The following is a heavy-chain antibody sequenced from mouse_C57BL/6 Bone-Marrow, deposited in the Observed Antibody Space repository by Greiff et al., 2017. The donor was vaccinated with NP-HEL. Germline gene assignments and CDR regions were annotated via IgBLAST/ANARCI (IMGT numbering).Heavy chain of an antibody. CDR3: ARWVQGDY. J-gene: IGHJ2*01. D-gene: IGHD2-14*01. CDR2: INPNNGGT. V-gene: IGHV1-26*01. Sequence: VQLQQSGPELVKPGASVKISCKASGYTFTDYYMNWVKQSHGKSLEWIGDINPNNGGTSYNQKFKGKATLTVDKSSSTAYMELRSLTSEDSAVYYCARWVQGDYWGQGTTLTVSS. CDR1: GYTFTDYY.